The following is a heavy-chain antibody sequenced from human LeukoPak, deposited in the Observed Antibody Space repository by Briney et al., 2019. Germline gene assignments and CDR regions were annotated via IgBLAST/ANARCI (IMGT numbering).Heavy chain of an antibody. D-gene: IGHD3-10*01. J-gene: IGHJ4*02. CDR2: IYYTGST. CDR1: GGSISSGNYY. V-gene: IGHV4-39*01. Sequence: SETLSLTCTVSGGSISSGNYYWGWIRQPPGKALEWIGSIYYTGSTNYNPSLKSRVTISVDTSKNQFSLKLRSVTAADTAVYYCARRYYYDSGSYLYFVDFWGQGTLVTVSS. CDR3: ARRYYYDSGSYLYFVDF.